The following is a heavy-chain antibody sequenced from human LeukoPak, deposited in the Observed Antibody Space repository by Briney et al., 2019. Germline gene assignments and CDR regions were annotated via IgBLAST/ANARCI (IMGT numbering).Heavy chain of an antibody. D-gene: IGHD3-16*02. V-gene: IGHV3-23*01. CDR3: AKEGETNDYVWGSYRYTMQYFDY. J-gene: IGHJ4*02. CDR2: ISGSGGST. Sequence: GGSLRLSCAASGFTFSSYAMSWVRQAPGKGLEWVSAISGSGGSTYYADSVKGQFTISRDNSKNTLYLQMNSLRAEDTAVYYCAKEGETNDYVWGSYRYTMQYFDYWGQGTLVTVSS. CDR1: GFTFSSYA.